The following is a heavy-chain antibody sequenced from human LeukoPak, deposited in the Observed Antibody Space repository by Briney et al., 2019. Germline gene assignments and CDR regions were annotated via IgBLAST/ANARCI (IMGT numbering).Heavy chain of an antibody. V-gene: IGHV3-23*01. Sequence: GESLKISCKGSGYSFTSYWIGWVRQMSGKGLEWVSSISGSGGYAYYANSVKGRFITSRDNSKNTLYLQMNSLRAEDTAVYYCAKDLFGGPARAYFDYWGQGTLVTVSS. CDR1: GYSFTSYW. J-gene: IGHJ4*02. CDR2: ISGSGGYA. CDR3: AKDLFGGPARAYFDY. D-gene: IGHD3-16*01.